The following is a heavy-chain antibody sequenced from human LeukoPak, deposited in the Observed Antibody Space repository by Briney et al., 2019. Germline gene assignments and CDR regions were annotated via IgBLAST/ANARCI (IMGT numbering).Heavy chain of an antibody. CDR1: GYTFAGYN. V-gene: IGHV1-2*02. J-gene: IGHJ6*03. CDR3: ARDQVELYYYYYMDV. CDR2: INPNSGGT. Sequence: GASVKVSCKASGYTFAGYNMHWVRLAPGQGLEWMGWINPNSGGTNYAQKFQGRVTMTRDTSISTAYMELSRLRSDDTAVYYCARDQVELYYYYYMDVWGKGTTVTVSS. D-gene: IGHD1-7*01.